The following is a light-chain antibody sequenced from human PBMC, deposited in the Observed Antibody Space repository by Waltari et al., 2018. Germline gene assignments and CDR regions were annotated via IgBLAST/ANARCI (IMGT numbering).Light chain of an antibody. CDR3: SSYTSNKV. Sequence: WYQQKPGKAPKLLIYDVTNRPAGVSDRVSGSKADNTASLTIAGLQAEDEADYYCSSYTSNKVFGTGTKVTVL. J-gene: IGLJ1*01. CDR2: DVT. V-gene: IGLV2-14*04.